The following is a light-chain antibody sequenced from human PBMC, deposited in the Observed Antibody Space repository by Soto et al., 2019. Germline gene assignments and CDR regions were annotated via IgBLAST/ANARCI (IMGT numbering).Light chain of an antibody. V-gene: IGKV1-5*03. J-gene: IGKJ1*01. Sequence: DIQMTQSPSTLSGSVGDRVTITCRASQTISSWLAWYQQKPGKAPKLLIYKASTLKSGVPSRFSGSGSGTEFTLTISSLQPDDFATYYGQHYNSYSAAFGEGTKVDIK. CDR3: QHYNSYSAA. CDR1: QTISSW. CDR2: KAS.